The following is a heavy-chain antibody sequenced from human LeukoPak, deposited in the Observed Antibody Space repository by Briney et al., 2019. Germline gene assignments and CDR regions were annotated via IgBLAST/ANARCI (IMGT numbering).Heavy chain of an antibody. Sequence: PSETLSLTCAVYGGSFSGYYWSWIRQPPGKGLEWIGEINHSGSTNYNPSLKSRVTISVDTSKNQFSLKLSSVTAADTAVYYCARGYCSGGSCYSFRTSWFDPWGQGTLVTVSS. D-gene: IGHD2-15*01. J-gene: IGHJ5*02. CDR3: ARGYCSGGSCYSFRTSWFDP. V-gene: IGHV4-34*01. CDR2: INHSGST. CDR1: GGSFSGYY.